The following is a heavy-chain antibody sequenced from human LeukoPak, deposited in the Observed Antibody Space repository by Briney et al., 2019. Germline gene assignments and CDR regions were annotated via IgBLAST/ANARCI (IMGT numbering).Heavy chain of an antibody. CDR1: GGSISSGSYY. Sequence: SQTLSLTCTVSGGSISSGSYYWSWIPQPAGKGLEWIWRIYTSGSTNYNPSLKSRVTISVDTSKNQFSLKLSSVTAADTAVYYCARERMFGKHYGVDVWGQGTTVTVSS. J-gene: IGHJ6*02. D-gene: IGHD3-10*02. V-gene: IGHV4-61*02. CDR3: ARERMFGKHYGVDV. CDR2: IYTSGST.